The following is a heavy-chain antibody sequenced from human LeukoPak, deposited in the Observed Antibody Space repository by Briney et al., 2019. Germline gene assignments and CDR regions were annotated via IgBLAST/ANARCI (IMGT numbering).Heavy chain of an antibody. J-gene: IGHJ6*03. CDR2: IYTSGST. D-gene: IGHD3-10*01. CDR3: ARGGSGSAHYYYMDV. CDR1: DGSISSYY. V-gene: IGHV4-4*07. Sequence: SKTLSLTCTVSDGSISSYYWSWIRQPAGKGLEWIGRIYTSGSTNYNPSLKSRVTISVDTSKNQFSLKLSSVTAADTAVYYCARGGSGSAHYYYMDVWGKGTTVTISS.